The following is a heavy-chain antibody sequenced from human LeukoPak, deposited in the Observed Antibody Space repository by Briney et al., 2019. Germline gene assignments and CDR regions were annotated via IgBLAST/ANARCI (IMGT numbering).Heavy chain of an antibody. Sequence: PGGSLRLSCAASGFTFSSYSMNWVRQAPGKGLEWVSYISSSSSTIYYADSVKGRFTISRDNSKNTLYLQMGSLRAEDMAVYYCARGEAIFGVVITSYYFDYWGQGTLVTVSS. J-gene: IGHJ4*02. CDR2: ISSSSSTI. CDR1: GFTFSSYS. D-gene: IGHD3-3*01. CDR3: ARGEAIFGVVITSYYFDY. V-gene: IGHV3-48*01.